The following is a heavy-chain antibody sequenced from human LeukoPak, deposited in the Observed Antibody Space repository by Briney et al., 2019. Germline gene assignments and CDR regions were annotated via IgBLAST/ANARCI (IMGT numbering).Heavy chain of an antibody. CDR1: GYSISRGYH. CDR2: VHHSGAT. CDR3: ARINFNPDY. V-gene: IGHV4-38-2*02. J-gene: IGHJ4*02. Sequence: SETLSLTCSVSGYSISRGYHWAWVRQPPGKGLEWIGSVHHSGATYYNPSLNSRLTISADTSKNKFSLKMDSVTAADTAVYYCARINFNPDYWGQGTLVSVSS. D-gene: IGHD1-14*01.